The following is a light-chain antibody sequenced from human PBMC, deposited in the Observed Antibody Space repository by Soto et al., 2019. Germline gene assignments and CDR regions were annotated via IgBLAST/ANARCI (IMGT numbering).Light chain of an antibody. J-gene: IGKJ4*01. CDR1: KRVLYSSNNKNY. CDR3: EQYYTAALT. V-gene: IGKV4-1*01. Sequence: DIAMSQSPDSLGVSLGKSVAIGGRCSKRVLYSSNNKNYLAWYQQKPGQPPKLLIYWASTRESGVPDRFFVSGHETAFDLGLRTRQSGGAAVYFCEQYYTAALTVGGGTKVDIK. CDR2: WAS.